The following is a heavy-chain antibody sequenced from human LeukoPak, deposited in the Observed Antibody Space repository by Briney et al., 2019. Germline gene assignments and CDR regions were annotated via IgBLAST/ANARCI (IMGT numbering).Heavy chain of an antibody. V-gene: IGHV3-48*03. CDR2: ISSSGATI. Sequence: GGSLRLSCVASGFSFSSYEMSWVRQAPGKGLEWVSYISSSGATIYYADSVKGRFTISRDNAKNSLSLQMYRLRDDDTAVYYCARGGAYCGGDCYPEFDYWGQGTLVTVSS. J-gene: IGHJ4*02. CDR1: GFSFSSYE. D-gene: IGHD2-21*02. CDR3: ARGGAYCGGDCYPEFDY.